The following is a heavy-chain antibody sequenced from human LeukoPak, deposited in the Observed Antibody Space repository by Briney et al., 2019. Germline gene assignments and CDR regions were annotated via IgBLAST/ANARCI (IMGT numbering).Heavy chain of an antibody. J-gene: IGHJ4*02. D-gene: IGHD2-15*01. Sequence: GGSLRLSCAASGFTFSSYSMNWVRQAPGKGLEWVSSISSSSSYIYYADSVKGRFTISRDNAKNSLYLQMNSLRAEDTAVYYCAKDVCSGGSCYSKLGVYWGQGTLVTVSS. V-gene: IGHV3-21*01. CDR1: GFTFSSYS. CDR2: ISSSSSYI. CDR3: AKDVCSGGSCYSKLGVY.